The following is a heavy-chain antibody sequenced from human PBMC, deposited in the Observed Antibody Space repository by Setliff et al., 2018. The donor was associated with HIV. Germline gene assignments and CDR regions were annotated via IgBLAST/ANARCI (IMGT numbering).Heavy chain of an antibody. Sequence: GESLKISCVVSGFIFENHAMNWVRQAPGTGLEWVSSIVGSGDNTYYADSVKGRFTIPRDNSNNKLFLQMNSLRIEDTAVYHCAKASQLAHCSGVRCYPFDYWGQGSLVTVSS. D-gene: IGHD2-15*01. V-gene: IGHV3-23*01. CDR3: AKASQLAHCSGVRCYPFDY. CDR1: GFIFENHA. CDR2: IVGSGDNT. J-gene: IGHJ4*02.